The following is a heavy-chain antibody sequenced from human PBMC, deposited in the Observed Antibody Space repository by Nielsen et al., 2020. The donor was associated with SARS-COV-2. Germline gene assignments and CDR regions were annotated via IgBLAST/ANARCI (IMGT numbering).Heavy chain of an antibody. Sequence: GGSLRLSCTASGFTFSMYAMSWVRQTPEKGLEWVSSITASGARTDYADSVKGRFTIFRDNSKNTVYLQMNSLRVEDTARYYCAKDLISFDFWGRGTLVSVSS. V-gene: IGHV3-23*01. J-gene: IGHJ4*02. CDR2: ITASGART. D-gene: IGHD2/OR15-2a*01. CDR1: GFTFSMYA. CDR3: AKDLISFDF.